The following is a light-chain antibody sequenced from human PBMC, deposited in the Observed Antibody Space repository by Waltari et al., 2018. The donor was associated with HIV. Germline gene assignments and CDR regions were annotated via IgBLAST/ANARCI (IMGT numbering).Light chain of an antibody. CDR2: AVQ. CDR3: SSYSASGTLVL. V-gene: IGLV2-14*01. CDR1: SSDVGASDY. J-gene: IGLJ2*01. Sequence: QSALTQPASVSGSPGQSISISCSGTSSDVGASDYVSWYHQHPGEAPTLILYAVQKRPSGIANRFSGAKSGNTASLTISGLQVEDEAHYYCSSYSASGTLVLFGGGTRLTVL.